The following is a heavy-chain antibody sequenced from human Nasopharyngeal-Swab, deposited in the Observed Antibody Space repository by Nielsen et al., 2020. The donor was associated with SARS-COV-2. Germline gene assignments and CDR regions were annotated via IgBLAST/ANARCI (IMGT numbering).Heavy chain of an antibody. D-gene: IGHD6-19*01. CDR3: AAVSSSGWYEIDY. V-gene: IGHV3-48*04. J-gene: IGHJ4*02. CDR1: GFTFSSYW. Sequence: GESLKISCAASGFTFSSYWMSWVRQAPGKGLEWVSYISSTSTIYHADSVKGRFTISRDNAKNSLYLQMNSLRAEDTAVYYCAAVSSSGWYEIDYWGQGTLVTVST. CDR2: ISSTSTI.